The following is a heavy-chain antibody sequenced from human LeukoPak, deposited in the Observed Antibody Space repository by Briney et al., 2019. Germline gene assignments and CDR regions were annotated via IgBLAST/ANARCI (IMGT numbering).Heavy chain of an antibody. J-gene: IGHJ4*02. CDR1: VYTFTSYG. Sequence: GASVKVSCKPSVYTFTSYGTSWVRQAPGQGLEWMGWISLYNGNTKYAQKLQGSVTLTTDTSTSTAYMELTSLRSDDSAVYYCARDEQWLVDYWGQGTLVTVSS. V-gene: IGHV1-18*01. CDR3: ARDEQWLVDY. D-gene: IGHD6-19*01. CDR2: ISLYNGNT.